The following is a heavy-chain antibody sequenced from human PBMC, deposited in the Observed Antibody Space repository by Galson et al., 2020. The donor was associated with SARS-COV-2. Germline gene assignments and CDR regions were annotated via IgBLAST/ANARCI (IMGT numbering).Heavy chain of an antibody. Sequence: GGSLRLSCAVSGFTFSSYWMHWVRQAPGKGLVWVSRIYSEGSSTSYADSVKGRFTISGDNAKNTLYLQMNSLRAEDTAVYYCARGDMWNDYFDSWGQGTLVTVSS. V-gene: IGHV3-74*01. CDR3: ARGDMWNDYFDS. CDR1: GFTFSSYW. J-gene: IGHJ4*02. D-gene: IGHD1-1*01. CDR2: IYSEGSST.